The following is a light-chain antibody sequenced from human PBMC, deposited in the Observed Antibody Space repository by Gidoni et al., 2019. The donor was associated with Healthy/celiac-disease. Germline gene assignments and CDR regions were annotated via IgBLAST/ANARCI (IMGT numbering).Light chain of an antibody. V-gene: IGKV1-12*01. J-gene: IGKJ4*01. Sequence: DLQLTQSPSSVSASVGDRVTITCRASQCISSWLAWYQQTPGKATKLLIYAASSLHSGVPSRCSGSGSGTDFTIIISSLQPEDVATYYRQQANSFPRTFGGGTKVEIK. CDR2: AAS. CDR1: QCISSW. CDR3: QQANSFPRT.